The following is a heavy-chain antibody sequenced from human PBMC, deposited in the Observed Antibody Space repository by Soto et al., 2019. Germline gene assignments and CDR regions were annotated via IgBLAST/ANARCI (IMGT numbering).Heavy chain of an antibody. CDR3: AREALAILWFGEAKYYGMDV. D-gene: IGHD3-10*01. Sequence: GASVKVSCKASGYTFTGYYMHWVRQAPGQGLEWMGWINPNSGGTNYAQKFRGWVTMTRDTSISTAYMELSRLRSDDTAVYYCAREALAILWFGEAKYYGMDVWGQGTTVTVSS. V-gene: IGHV1-2*04. CDR2: INPNSGGT. CDR1: GYTFTGYY. J-gene: IGHJ6*02.